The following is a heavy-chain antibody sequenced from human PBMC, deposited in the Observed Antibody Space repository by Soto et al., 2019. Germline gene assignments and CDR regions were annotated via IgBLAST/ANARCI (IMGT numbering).Heavy chain of an antibody. V-gene: IGHV3-74*01. CDR3: VEEGGAGTGY. D-gene: IGHD1-1*01. CDR2: INQDGTSA. J-gene: IGHJ4*02. CDR1: GFDFNIYR. Sequence: VQLVESGGGLVQPGGSLRLSCATSGFDFNIYRMHWARQVPGKGLVWLSRINQDGTSAGYADSVRGRFTISRDNVKKTVYLQMNSLRVEDTAVYYCVEEGGAGTGYWGQGTLVTVSS.